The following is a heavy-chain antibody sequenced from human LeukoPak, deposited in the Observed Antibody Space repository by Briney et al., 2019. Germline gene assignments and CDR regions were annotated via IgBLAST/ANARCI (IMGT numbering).Heavy chain of an antibody. J-gene: IGHJ6*02. CDR3: ARGGGLDV. V-gene: IGHV3-64*04. CDR1: GFIFTPYA. CDR2: ISSDGGGT. D-gene: IGHD3-16*01. Sequence: RPGGSLRLSCSASGFIFTPYAMHWVRQAPGKGLEYVSAISSDGGGTYYTDSVKGRFTISRDNAKNSLFLQMSNLRAEDTAVYFCARGGGLDVWGQGATVTVSS.